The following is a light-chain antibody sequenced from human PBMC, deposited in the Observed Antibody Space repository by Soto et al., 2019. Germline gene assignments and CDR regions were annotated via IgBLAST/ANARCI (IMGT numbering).Light chain of an antibody. V-gene: IGLV2-8*01. Sequence: QSALTQPASVSASPGQSITISCTGTSSDVGGSNFVSWYQQHPGKPPKLIIYEVNKRPSGVPDRFSGSKSGNTASLTVSGLQADDEADYYCSSYGGSDNLVFGGGTKLTVL. CDR2: EVN. J-gene: IGLJ2*01. CDR3: SSYGGSDNLV. CDR1: SSDVGGSNF.